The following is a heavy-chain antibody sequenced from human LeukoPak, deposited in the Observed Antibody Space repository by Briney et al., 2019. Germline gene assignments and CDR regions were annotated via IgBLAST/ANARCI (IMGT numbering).Heavy chain of an antibody. V-gene: IGHV3-66*01. CDR2: VCSGGGT. CDR1: GFTVSTNY. CDR3: ARGFRSVTTWGYFDY. D-gene: IGHD4-17*01. Sequence: GGSLRLSCAASGFTVSTNYMSWVRQAPGKGLEWVSLVCSGGGTYYADSVKGRFTISRDNSRNTLSLQMNSLRVDDTAVYYCARGFRSVTTWGYFDYGGQGALVTVSS. J-gene: IGHJ4*02.